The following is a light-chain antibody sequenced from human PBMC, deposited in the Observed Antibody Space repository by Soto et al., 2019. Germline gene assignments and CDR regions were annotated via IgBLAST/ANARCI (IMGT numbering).Light chain of an antibody. CDR2: AAS. J-gene: IGKJ1*01. CDR3: QQSYSTMWT. V-gene: IGKV1-39*01. CDR1: QSISSY. Sequence: DVQMTQSPSSLSASVADRVSITCLASQSISSYLNWYQQKPGIAPKLLIYAASSSQSGVPSRFRGSGSGTDFTLTISSMQPEDFGTYYCQQSYSTMWTLGQGTKVDIK.